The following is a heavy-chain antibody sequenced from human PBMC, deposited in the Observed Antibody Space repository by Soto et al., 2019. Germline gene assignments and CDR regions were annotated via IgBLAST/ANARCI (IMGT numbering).Heavy chain of an antibody. Sequence: GAPVKVSCKASGYTFTSYGISWVRQAPGQGLEWMGWISAYNGNTNYAQKLQGRVTMTTDTSTSTAYMELRSLRSDDTAVYYCARVGSSSWYGSGWFDPWGQGTLVTVSS. CDR3: ARVGSSSWYGSGWFDP. CDR2: ISAYNGNT. CDR1: GYTFTSYG. D-gene: IGHD6-13*01. V-gene: IGHV1-18*04. J-gene: IGHJ5*02.